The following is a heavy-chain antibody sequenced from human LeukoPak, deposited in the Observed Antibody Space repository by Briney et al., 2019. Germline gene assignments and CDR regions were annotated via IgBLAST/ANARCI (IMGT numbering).Heavy chain of an antibody. V-gene: IGHV3-53*01. Sequence: GGSLRLSCAASGFTTVSYTMNWVRQAPGKGLEWVSAIHTSGDTCYADSVKGRFTISRDTSKNTLYLQINSLRVEDTAVYYCIVFGDSNHWGQGTLVTVSS. CDR3: IVFGDSNH. CDR2: IHTSGDT. D-gene: IGHD4-17*01. J-gene: IGHJ5*02. CDR1: GFTTVSYT.